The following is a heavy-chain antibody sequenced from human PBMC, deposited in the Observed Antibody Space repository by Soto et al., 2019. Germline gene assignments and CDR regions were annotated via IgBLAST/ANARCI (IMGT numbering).Heavy chain of an antibody. V-gene: IGHV3-23*01. D-gene: IGHD6-19*01. CDR3: AKDPPPRGSGWYEVGP. Sequence: GGSLRLSCAASGFTFSSYAMSWVRQAPGKGLEWVSAISGSGGSTYYADSVKGRFTISRDNSKNTLYLQMNSLRAEDTAVYYCAKDPPPRGSGWYEVGPWGQGTLVTVSS. CDR1: GFTFSSYA. CDR2: ISGSGGST. J-gene: IGHJ5*02.